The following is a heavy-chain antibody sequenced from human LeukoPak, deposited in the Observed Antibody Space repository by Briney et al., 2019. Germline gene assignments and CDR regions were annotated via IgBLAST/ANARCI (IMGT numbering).Heavy chain of an antibody. CDR2: IYYSGST. D-gene: IGHD5-24*01. Sequence: SETLSLTCTVSGASISSYYWSWIRQPPGKGLEWIGYIYYSGSTNYNPSLKSRVTISVDTSKNQFSLKLSSVTAADAAVYYCARVVEMATIDFWGQGTLVTVSS. V-gene: IGHV4-59*01. J-gene: IGHJ4*02. CDR1: GASISSYY. CDR3: ARVVEMATIDF.